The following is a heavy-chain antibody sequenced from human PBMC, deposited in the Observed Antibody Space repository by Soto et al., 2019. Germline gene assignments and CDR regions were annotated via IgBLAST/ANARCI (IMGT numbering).Heavy chain of an antibody. D-gene: IGHD2-15*01. Sequence: ASVKVSCKASGYTFTNYDINWVRQAPGQGLEWMGWISAYNGDTNYAQKLQGRVTMTTDTSTSTAYMELRSLRSDDTAVYYCARSGLPDPVVVVGHTPFDPWGQGTQVTVS. V-gene: IGHV1-18*01. CDR1: GYTFTNYD. CDR3: ARSGLPDPVVVVGHTPFDP. CDR2: ISAYNGDT. J-gene: IGHJ5*02.